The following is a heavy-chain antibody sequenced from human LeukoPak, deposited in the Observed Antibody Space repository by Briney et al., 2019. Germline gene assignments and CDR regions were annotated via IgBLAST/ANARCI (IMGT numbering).Heavy chain of an antibody. Sequence: PGGSLRLSCAASGFTFSSHSMNWVRQAPGKGLEWVSSISPSGNYIYYADSLEGRFTISRDNAKNSLYLQMNSLRAEDTAVYYCARVDGSYRSTSESDHWGQGTLVTVSS. V-gene: IGHV3-21*01. CDR3: ARVDGSYRSTSESDH. CDR2: ISPSGNYI. CDR1: GFTFSSHS. J-gene: IGHJ4*02. D-gene: IGHD1-26*01.